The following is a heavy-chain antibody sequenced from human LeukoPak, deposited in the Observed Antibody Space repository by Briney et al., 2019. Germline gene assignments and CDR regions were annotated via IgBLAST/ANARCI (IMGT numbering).Heavy chain of an antibody. Sequence: ASVKVSCKASGGTFSSYAISWVRQAPGQGLEWMGGFIPIFGTANYAQKFQGRVTITTDESTSTAYMELSSLRSEDTAVYYCAASPGYSYGPSGYYFDYWGQGTLVTVSS. J-gene: IGHJ4*02. CDR3: AASPGYSYGPSGYYFDY. V-gene: IGHV1-69*05. CDR1: GGTFSSYA. CDR2: FIPIFGTA. D-gene: IGHD5-18*01.